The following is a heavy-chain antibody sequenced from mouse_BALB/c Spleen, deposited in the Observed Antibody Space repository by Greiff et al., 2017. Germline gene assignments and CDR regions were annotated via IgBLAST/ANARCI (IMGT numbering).Heavy chain of an antibody. Sequence: EVQLQQSGPGLVKPSQSLSLTCTVTGYSITSDYAWNWIRQFPGNKLEWMGYISYSGSTSYNPSLKSRISITRDTSKNQFFLQLNSVTTEDTATYYCARSGYGGGFAYWGQGTLVTVSA. CDR2: ISYSGST. CDR3: ARSGYGGGFAY. V-gene: IGHV3-2*02. CDR1: GYSITSDYA. D-gene: IGHD3-1*01. J-gene: IGHJ3*01.